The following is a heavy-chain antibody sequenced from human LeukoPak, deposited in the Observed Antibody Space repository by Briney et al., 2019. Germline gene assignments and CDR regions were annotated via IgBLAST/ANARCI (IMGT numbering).Heavy chain of an antibody. CDR2: INPSGGST. Sequence: GASVKVSCKASGYTFTSYYVHWVRQAPGQGLEWVGIINPSGGSTTYAQKFQGRVTMTRDTSTSTVYMELSSLRSEDTAVYYCARDLYGTGGGEVMWAYYYMDVWGKGTTVTVFS. CDR1: GYTFTSYY. J-gene: IGHJ6*03. V-gene: IGHV1-46*01. CDR3: ARDLYGTGGGEVMWAYYYMDV. D-gene: IGHD3-3*01.